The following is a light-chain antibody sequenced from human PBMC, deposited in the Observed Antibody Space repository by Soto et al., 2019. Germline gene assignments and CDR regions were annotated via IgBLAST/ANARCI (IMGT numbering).Light chain of an antibody. CDR3: QQYNSYSIP. V-gene: IGKV1-5*03. J-gene: IGKJ5*01. Sequence: IQLSQSPATLSSSVGERVTITCRASQSISSWLASYQQKQGKAPHILIYKASSIGSGVPSRFSGSGAATAFSLTISSLQPDDFAADYCQQYNSYSIPFGQGTRLEIK. CDR1: QSISSW. CDR2: KAS.